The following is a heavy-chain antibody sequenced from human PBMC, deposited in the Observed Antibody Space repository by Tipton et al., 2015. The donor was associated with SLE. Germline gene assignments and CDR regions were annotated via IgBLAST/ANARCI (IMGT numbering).Heavy chain of an antibody. D-gene: IGHD2-21*02. V-gene: IGHV4-61*05. Sequence: TLSLTCTVSGDSISRSSYCWGWIRQPPGKGLEWIGYIHHTGRTKYNPSLKSRVTILVDTSKNQFSLTLSSVTAADTAVYFCARVGDMTTIVQGYAFDIWGQGTMVTVSP. CDR1: GDSISRSSYC. CDR2: IHHTGRT. CDR3: ARVGDMTTIVQGYAFDI. J-gene: IGHJ3*02.